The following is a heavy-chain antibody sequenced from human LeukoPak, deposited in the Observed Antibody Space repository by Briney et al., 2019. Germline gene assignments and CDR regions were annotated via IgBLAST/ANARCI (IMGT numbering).Heavy chain of an antibody. J-gene: IGHJ4*02. CDR1: GFIFSTYG. CDR2: ISGSGGTT. D-gene: IGHD6-13*01. Sequence: GGSLRLSCAASGFIFSTYGMRWVRQAPGKGLEWVSSISGSGGTTFYADSVKGRFTISRDNSKNTLYLQMNSLRAEDTAVYYCAAYSSSWRGQGTLVTVSS. CDR3: AAYSSSW. V-gene: IGHV3-23*01.